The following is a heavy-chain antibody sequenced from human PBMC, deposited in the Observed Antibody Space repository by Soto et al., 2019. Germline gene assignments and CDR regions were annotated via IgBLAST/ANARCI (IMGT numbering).Heavy chain of an antibody. CDR3: ARDGAGSYWNWFDP. Sequence: EVQLVESGGGLVQPGGSLRLSCAASGFTFSSYSMNWVRQAPGKGLEWVSYISSSSSIIYYADSVKGRFTISRDNAKNSQYLQMNSLRAEDTAVYYCARDGAGSYWNWFDPWGLGTQVTVSS. J-gene: IGHJ5*02. D-gene: IGHD3-10*01. CDR1: GFTFSSYS. CDR2: ISSSSSII. V-gene: IGHV3-48*01.